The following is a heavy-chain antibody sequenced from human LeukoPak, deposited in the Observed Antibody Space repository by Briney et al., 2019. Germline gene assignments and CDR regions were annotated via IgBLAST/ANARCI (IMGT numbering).Heavy chain of an antibody. CDR1: GYTFTNNF. J-gene: IGHJ5*02. Sequence: ASVKVSCKASGYTFTNNFMHWVRQAPGQGLEWMGIINPSGDNTWYAQKFQGRVTMTRDMATSTDYMEVSSLRSEDTAVYYCARHRSRMVRGGDWFDPWGQGTLVTVSS. V-gene: IGHV1-46*01. CDR2: INPSGDNT. CDR3: ARHRSRMVRGGDWFDP. D-gene: IGHD3-10*01.